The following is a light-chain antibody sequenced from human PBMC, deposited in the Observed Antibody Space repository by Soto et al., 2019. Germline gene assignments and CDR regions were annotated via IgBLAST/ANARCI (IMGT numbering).Light chain of an antibody. Sequence: QSVLTQPASVSGTPGQSITISCTGSNSDVGLYDFVSWYQHHPGRAPKLIVSEVSHRPSGISNRFSGSKSGNTASLTISGLQSEDDADYYCISYTSDDVRYVFGPGTKVTVL. J-gene: IGLJ1*01. V-gene: IGLV2-14*01. CDR2: EVS. CDR1: NSDVGLYDF. CDR3: ISYTSDDVRYV.